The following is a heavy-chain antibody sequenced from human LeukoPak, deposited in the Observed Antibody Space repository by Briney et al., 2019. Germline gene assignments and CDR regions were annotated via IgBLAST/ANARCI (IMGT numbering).Heavy chain of an antibody. CDR3: ARAGNIAVAGTERCFDY. CDR1: GFTFSSYG. D-gene: IGHD6-19*01. V-gene: IGHV3-30*02. J-gene: IGHJ4*02. CDR2: IRYDGSNK. Sequence: GGSLRLSCAASGFTFSSYGMHWVRQAPGKGLEWVAFIRYDGSNKYYADSVKGRFTISRDNSKNTLYLQMNSLRAEDTAVYYCARAGNIAVAGTERCFDYWGQGTLVTVSS.